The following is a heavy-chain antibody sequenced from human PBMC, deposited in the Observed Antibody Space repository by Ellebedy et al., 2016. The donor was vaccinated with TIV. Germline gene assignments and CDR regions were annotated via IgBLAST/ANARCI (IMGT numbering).Heavy chain of an antibody. CDR1: GFTVSNFA. D-gene: IGHD3-9*01. Sequence: PGGSLRLSCAASGFTVSNFAMNWVRQAPGKGLEWVSSINDRSSHIYYADSVRGRFTISRDNAKNSLFLQMNGLRADDTAFYYCARDPRPYLRYGHYDYWGQGTLVTVSS. CDR2: INDRSSHI. V-gene: IGHV3-21*01. J-gene: IGHJ4*02. CDR3: ARDPRPYLRYGHYDY.